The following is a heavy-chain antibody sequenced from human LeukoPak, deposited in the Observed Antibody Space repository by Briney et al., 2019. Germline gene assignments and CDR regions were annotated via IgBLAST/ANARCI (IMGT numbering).Heavy chain of an antibody. V-gene: IGHV4-30-4*01. Sequence: SQPLSLTCTVSGGSISSGDYYWRWIRQPPGKGLEWIGYIYYSGITYYNPSLKSRVTISVDTSKNQFSLKLRSVTAADTAVYYCARERRGMTQLDYWGQGTLVTVSS. CDR2: IYYSGIT. J-gene: IGHJ4*02. CDR1: GGSISSGDYY. CDR3: ARERRGMTQLDY.